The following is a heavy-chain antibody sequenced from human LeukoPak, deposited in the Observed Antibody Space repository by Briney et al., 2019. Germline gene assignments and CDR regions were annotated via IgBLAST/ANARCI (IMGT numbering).Heavy chain of an antibody. V-gene: IGHV3-7*01. D-gene: IGHD4-17*01. CDR2: IKQDGSGK. Sequence: GGSLRLSCAASGFTFSSYWMSWVRQAPGKGLEWVANIKQDGSGKYYVDSVKGRFTISRDNAKNSLYLQMNSLRAEDTAVYYCAGLATVTTFYYFDYWGQGTLVTVSS. J-gene: IGHJ4*02. CDR1: GFTFSSYW. CDR3: AGLATVTTFYYFDY.